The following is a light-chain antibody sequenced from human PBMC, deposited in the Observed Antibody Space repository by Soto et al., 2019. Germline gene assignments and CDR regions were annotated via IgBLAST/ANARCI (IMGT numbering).Light chain of an antibody. Sequence: DIQMTQSPSSLSASVGDRVTITCRAIQAINNYLAWYQQKPGKVPKLLIYAASTLQSGVPSRFSGSGSGTDFTLTISSLQPEDVATYYCQKYNSAPLTFGGGTKVEIK. V-gene: IGKV1-27*01. CDR1: QAINNY. CDR2: AAS. CDR3: QKYNSAPLT. J-gene: IGKJ4*01.